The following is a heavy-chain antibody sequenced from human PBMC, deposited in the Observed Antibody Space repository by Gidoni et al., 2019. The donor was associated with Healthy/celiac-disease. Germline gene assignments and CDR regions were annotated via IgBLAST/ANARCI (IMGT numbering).Heavy chain of an antibody. J-gene: IGHJ6*02. D-gene: IGHD2-2*01. Sequence: KASGYTFTSYYMHWVRQAPGQGLEWMGIINPSGGSTSYAQKFQGRVTMTRDTSTSTVYMELSSLRSEDTAVYYCARVNIVVVPAAMVYYYYGMDVWGQGTTVTVSS. CDR2: INPSGGST. CDR1: GYTFTSYY. V-gene: IGHV1-46*03. CDR3: ARVNIVVVPAAMVYYYYGMDV.